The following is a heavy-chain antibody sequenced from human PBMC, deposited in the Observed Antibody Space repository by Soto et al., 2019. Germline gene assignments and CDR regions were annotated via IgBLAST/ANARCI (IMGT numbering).Heavy chain of an antibody. CDR2: INPNSADT. Sequence: ASVKVSGKASRYTFNGYYMHWVRQAPGQGLEWMGWINPNSADTSYAQKFKGRVAMTRDTPNTTAFMELSGLRFADTAVYYCAREGIVLALDNWGQ. V-gene: IGHV1-2*02. CDR1: RYTFNGYY. CDR3: AREGIVLALDN. D-gene: IGHD3-3*01. J-gene: IGHJ4*02.